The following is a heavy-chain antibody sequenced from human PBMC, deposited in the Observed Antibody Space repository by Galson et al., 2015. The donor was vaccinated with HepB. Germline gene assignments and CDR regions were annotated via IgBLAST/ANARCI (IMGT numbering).Heavy chain of an antibody. D-gene: IGHD1-26*01. J-gene: IGHJ6*02. CDR2: ISYDGSNK. Sequence: SLRLSCAASGSTFSSYAMHWVRQAPGKGLEWVAVISYDGSNKYYADSVKGRFTISRDNSKNTLYLQMNSLRAEDTAVYYCARSRDVGYYYYYGMDVWGQGTTVTVSS. V-gene: IGHV3-30*04. CDR3: ARSRDVGYYYYYGMDV. CDR1: GSTFSSYA.